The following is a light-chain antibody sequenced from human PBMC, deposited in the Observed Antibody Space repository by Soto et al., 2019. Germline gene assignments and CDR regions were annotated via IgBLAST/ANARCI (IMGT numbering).Light chain of an antibody. J-gene: IGKJ5*01. CDR3: QQYNSWPIT. CDR1: QSVSSY. Sequence: DIVLTQSPATLSLSPGERATLSCRASQSVSSYLAWYQQKPGQGPRLLVYRASTRTLGIPARFSGSESGTEFTLTISSLQSEDFAVYYCQQYNSWPITFGQGTRLEIK. CDR2: RAS. V-gene: IGKV3-15*01.